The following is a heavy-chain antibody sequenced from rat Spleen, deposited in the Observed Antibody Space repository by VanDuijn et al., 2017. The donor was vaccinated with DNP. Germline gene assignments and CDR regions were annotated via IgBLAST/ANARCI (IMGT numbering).Heavy chain of an antibody. Sequence: EVQLVESGGGLVQPGRSLKLSCAVSGITFSDHNMAWVRQAPKKGLEWVATISYDGSDIYYRDSVKGRFTMSRDNAKSTLYLQMDSLRSEDTATYYCARHRTIMPYYYVMDAWGQGASVTVSS. CDR1: GITFSDHN. D-gene: IGHD1-12*01. CDR2: ISYDGSDI. J-gene: IGHJ4*01. CDR3: ARHRTIMPYYYVMDA. V-gene: IGHV5-7*01.